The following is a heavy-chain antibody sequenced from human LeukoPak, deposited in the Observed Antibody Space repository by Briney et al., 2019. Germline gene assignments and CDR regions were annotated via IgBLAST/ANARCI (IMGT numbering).Heavy chain of an antibody. V-gene: IGHV4-31*03. Sequence: PSQTLSLTCTVSGGSISSGGYYWSWIRQHPGKGLEWIGYIYYSGSTYYNPSLKSRVTISVDTSKNQFSLKLSSVTAADTAVYYCARIPVGYYDDSSGYYSLLTNAFDIWGQGTMVTVSS. CDR3: ARIPVGYYDDSSGYYSLLTNAFDI. J-gene: IGHJ3*02. CDR2: IYYSGST. CDR1: GGSISSGGYY. D-gene: IGHD3-22*01.